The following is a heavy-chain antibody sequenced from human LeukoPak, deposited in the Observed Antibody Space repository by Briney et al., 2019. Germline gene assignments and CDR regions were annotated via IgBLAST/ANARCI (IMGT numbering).Heavy chain of an antibody. V-gene: IGHV1-2*02. CDR2: IDSNSDGT. J-gene: IGHJ4*02. D-gene: IGHD4-17*01. CDR1: GYTFSGYY. Sequence: ASVTVSCKASGYTFSGYYMHWVRRAPGQGIDWMGRIDSNSDGTNYAQNFQGRVTMTRHTSISTVYMELISLRSDDTAVYYCAREMNYDDYRTSDYWGQGTLVTVSS. CDR3: AREMNYDDYRTSDY.